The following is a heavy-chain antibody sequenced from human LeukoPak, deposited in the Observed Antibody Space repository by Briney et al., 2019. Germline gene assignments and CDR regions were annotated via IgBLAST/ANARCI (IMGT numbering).Heavy chain of an antibody. CDR3: ARVFGRYFDWTYLDY. CDR1: GYTFTDYY. V-gene: IGHV1-2*02. J-gene: IGHJ4*02. D-gene: IGHD3-9*01. CDR2: INPNSGGT. Sequence: GSSVKVSCKASGYTFTDYYMHWVRQAPGQGLEWMGWINPNSGGTFYAQKFQGRVTMTRDTSVSTAYMEVSRLRSDDTAVYYCARVFGRYFDWTYLDYWGQGTWSPSPQ.